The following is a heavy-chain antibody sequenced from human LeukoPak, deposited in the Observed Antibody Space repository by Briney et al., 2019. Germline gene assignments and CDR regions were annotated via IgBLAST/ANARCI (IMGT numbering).Heavy chain of an antibody. J-gene: IGHJ4*02. CDR2: IYTSGST. CDR1: GGSISSGSYY. CDR3: ARLRYYGSGSYLDY. D-gene: IGHD3-10*01. V-gene: IGHV4-61*02. Sequence: PSQTLSLTCTVSGGSISSGSYYWSCIRQPAGKGLEWIGRIYTSGSTNYNPSLKSRVTISVDTSKNQFSLKLSSVTAADTAVYYCARLRYYGSGSYLDYWGQGTLVTVSS.